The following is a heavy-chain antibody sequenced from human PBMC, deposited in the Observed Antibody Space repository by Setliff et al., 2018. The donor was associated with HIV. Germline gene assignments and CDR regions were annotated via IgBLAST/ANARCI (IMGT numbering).Heavy chain of an antibody. Sequence: ASVKVSCKATGFSFSLYAMSWVRQAPGKGLEWVSSISGSGRKTYYGDSVKGRFTIPRDNSWDTVDLQMNTLRAEDTAVYYCAKVPLFVVVPAALGGMDVWGQGTTVTVSS. CDR3: AKVPLFVVVPAALGGMDV. CDR1: GFSFSLYA. D-gene: IGHD2-2*01. CDR2: ISGSGRKT. J-gene: IGHJ6*02. V-gene: IGHV3-23*01.